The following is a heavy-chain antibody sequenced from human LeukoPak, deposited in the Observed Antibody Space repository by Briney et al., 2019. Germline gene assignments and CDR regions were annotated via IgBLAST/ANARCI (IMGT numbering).Heavy chain of an antibody. CDR3: ARWLQLTHYFDY. D-gene: IGHD5-24*01. J-gene: IGHJ4*02. CDR1: GGSISSSSYY. Sequence: PSETLSLTCTVSGGSISSSSYYWGWIRQPPGKGLGWIVSIYYSGSTYYNPSLKSRVTISVHTSKNQFSLKLSSVTAADTAVYYCARWLQLTHYFDYWGQGTLVTVSS. V-gene: IGHV4-39*01. CDR2: IYYSGST.